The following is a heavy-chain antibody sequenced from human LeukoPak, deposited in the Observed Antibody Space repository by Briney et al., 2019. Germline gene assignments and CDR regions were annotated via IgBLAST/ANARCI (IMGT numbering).Heavy chain of an antibody. D-gene: IGHD1-26*01. CDR3: ARAIVGAPEDY. V-gene: IGHV1-69*13. Sequence: SVKVSCKASGGTFISYAISWVRQAPGHGLEWMGGIIPIFGTANYAQKFQGRVTITADESTSTAYMELSSLRSEDTAVYYCARAIVGAPEDYWGQGTLVTVSS. CDR2: IIPIFGTA. CDR1: GGTFISYA. J-gene: IGHJ4*02.